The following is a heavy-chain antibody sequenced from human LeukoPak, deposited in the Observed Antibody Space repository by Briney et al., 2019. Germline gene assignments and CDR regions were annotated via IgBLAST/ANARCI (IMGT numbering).Heavy chain of an antibody. J-gene: IGHJ4*02. CDR2: FYYSGNT. V-gene: IGHV4-39*01. D-gene: IGHD3-10*01. Sequence: KTSETLSLTCTISCGSISSSNYYSGWIRKPPGKGLEWIGSFYYSGNTNYNPSLKSLVTRSVDTSKNQFSLKLSSVTAAATAVYYCVYYYGSGSVEYWGQGTLVTVSS. CDR1: CGSISSSNYY. CDR3: VYYYGSGSVEY.